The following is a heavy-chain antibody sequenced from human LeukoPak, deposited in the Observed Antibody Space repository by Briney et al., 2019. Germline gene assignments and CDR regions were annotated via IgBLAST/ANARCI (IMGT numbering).Heavy chain of an antibody. D-gene: IGHD3-3*01. Sequence: PSETLSLTCAVYGGSFSGYYWSWIRQPPGKGLEWVGEINHSGSTNYNPSLKSRVTISVDTSKNQFSLKLSSVTAADTAVYYCARSARLMKGVVEVTALDDWGQGTLVTVSS. J-gene: IGHJ4*02. CDR3: ARSARLMKGVVEVTALDD. CDR1: GGSFSGYY. CDR2: INHSGST. V-gene: IGHV4-34*01.